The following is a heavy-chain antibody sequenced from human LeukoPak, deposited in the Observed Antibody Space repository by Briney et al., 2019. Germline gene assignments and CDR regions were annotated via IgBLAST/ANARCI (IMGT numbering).Heavy chain of an antibody. J-gene: IGHJ5*02. D-gene: IGHD5-18*01. CDR3: AAMAVNWFDP. CDR2: ILYSDFT. Sequence: PSETLSLTCTVSGGSISSSSYYWSWIRQSPGKGLEWIGYILYSDFTNYNPSLKSRVTMSVDTSKNQFSLRLTSVTAADTAVYYCAAMAVNWFDPWGQGTLVIVSS. CDR1: GGSISSSSYY. V-gene: IGHV4-61*01.